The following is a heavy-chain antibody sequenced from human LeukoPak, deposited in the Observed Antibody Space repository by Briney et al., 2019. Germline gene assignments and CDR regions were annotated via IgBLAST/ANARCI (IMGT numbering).Heavy chain of an antibody. CDR2: ISWDGGST. V-gene: IGHV3-43D*03. CDR1: GFTFDDYA. Sequence: GGSLRLSCAASGFTFDDYAMHWVRQAPGKGLEWVSLISWDGGSTYYADSVKGRFTISRDNSKNSLYMQMNSLRAEDTALYYCAKDIGVTGYNWFDPWGQGTLVTVSS. CDR3: AKDIGVTGYNWFDP. D-gene: IGHD1-20*01. J-gene: IGHJ5*02.